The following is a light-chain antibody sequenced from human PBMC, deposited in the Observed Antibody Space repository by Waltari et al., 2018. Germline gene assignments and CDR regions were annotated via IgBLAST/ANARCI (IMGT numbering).Light chain of an antibody. Sequence: QSALTQPASVSGSPGQLITIPCTATSSDVGAYNYVSWYQQHPGKAPKLMIFDVSIRPSGVSNRFSGSKYGKTAPLTISGLQAEDEADYYCSSYISSSTLELFGGGTSLTIL. J-gene: IGLJ2*01. CDR1: SSDVGAYNY. V-gene: IGLV2-14*03. CDR3: SSYISSSTLEL. CDR2: DVS.